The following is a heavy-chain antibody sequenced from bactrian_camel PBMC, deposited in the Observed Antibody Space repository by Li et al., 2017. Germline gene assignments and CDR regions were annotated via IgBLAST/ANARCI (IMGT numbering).Heavy chain of an antibody. V-gene: IGHV3S53*01. D-gene: IGHD6*01. CDR2: IGSDGRA. Sequence: HVQLVESGGGSVQTGGSLILSCVVSGYSIHGTCMGWFRQAPGKEREGVAAIGSDGRASCADSVKGRFTISKDNSKNTAYLQMNSLKPEDTAMYYCAADPPSSCGSWTLMGQGTQVTVS. J-gene: IGHJ4*01. CDR1: GYSIHGTC.